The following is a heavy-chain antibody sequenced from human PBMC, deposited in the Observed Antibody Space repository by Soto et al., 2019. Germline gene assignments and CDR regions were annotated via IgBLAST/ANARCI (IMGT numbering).Heavy chain of an antibody. CDR1: GDTFTSYT. D-gene: IGHD5-18*01. J-gene: IGHJ3*02. V-gene: IGHV1-3*01. CDR2: IIAILGNT. CDR3: ANTAMVHDAFDI. Sequence: ASVKVACKASGDTFTSYTMNWVRQAPGQGLEWMGRIIAILGNTNYAQKFQGRVTITRDTSASTAYMELSSLRSEDTAVYYCANTAMVHDAFDIWGQGTMVTVSS.